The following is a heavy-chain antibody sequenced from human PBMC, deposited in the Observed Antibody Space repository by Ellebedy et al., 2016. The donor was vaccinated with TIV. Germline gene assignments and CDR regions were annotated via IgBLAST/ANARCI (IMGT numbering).Heavy chain of an antibody. Sequence: GESLKISCAASGFTFSPYAMAWVRQAPGKGQEWVSGIVGSGAEKYADSVKGRFTISRDNSKRTVDLQMRSVRAEDTAVYFCAKDRTSGDGYWIFDSWGQGTMVSVSS. CDR1: GFTFSPYA. CDR3: AKDRTSGDGYWIFDS. V-gene: IGHV3-23*01. CDR2: IVGSGA. J-gene: IGHJ4*02. D-gene: IGHD2-21*02.